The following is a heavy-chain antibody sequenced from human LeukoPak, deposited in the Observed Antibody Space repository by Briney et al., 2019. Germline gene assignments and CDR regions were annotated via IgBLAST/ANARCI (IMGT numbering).Heavy chain of an antibody. Sequence: PGGSLRLSCAASGFTFSSYAMSWVRQAPGKGLEWVSAISGSGGSTYYADSVKGRFTISRDNSKNTLYLQMNSLRAEDTAVYYCAKIVVVTAAISDAFDIWGQGTMVTVSS. J-gene: IGHJ3*02. V-gene: IGHV3-23*01. CDR2: ISGSGGST. D-gene: IGHD2-2*02. CDR1: GFTFSSYA. CDR3: AKIVVVTAAISDAFDI.